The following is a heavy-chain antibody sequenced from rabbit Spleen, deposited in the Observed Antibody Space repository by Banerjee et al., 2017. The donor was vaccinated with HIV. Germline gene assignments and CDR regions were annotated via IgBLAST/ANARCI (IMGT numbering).Heavy chain of an antibody. CDR3: AGHWDL. CDR1: GFSFSSGYD. CDR2: IRGSGGDA. V-gene: IGHV1S40*01. J-gene: IGHJ6*01. Sequence: QSLEESGGDLVKPGASLTLTCTASGFSFSSGYDMCWVRQAPGKGLELIACIRGSGGDAFYATWAKGRFTISKTSSTTVTLQMTSLTAADTATYFCAGHWDLWGQGTLVTVS.